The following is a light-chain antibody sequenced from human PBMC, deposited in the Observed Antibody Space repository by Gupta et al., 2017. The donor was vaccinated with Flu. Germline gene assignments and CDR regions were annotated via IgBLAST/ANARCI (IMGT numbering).Light chain of an antibody. Sequence: GTLSLSPGDRATLSCRASQTLPHNYLAWYQQKLGQPPRLLIYGASNRATGIPDRFSGSGSGTDFTLTITRLDPEDFAVYYCQQFNSSPYTFGQGTKLEIK. V-gene: IGKV3-20*01. J-gene: IGKJ2*01. CDR3: QQFNSSPYT. CDR1: QTLPHNY. CDR2: GAS.